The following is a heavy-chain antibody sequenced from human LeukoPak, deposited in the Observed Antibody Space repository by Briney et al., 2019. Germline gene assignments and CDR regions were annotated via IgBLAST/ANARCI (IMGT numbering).Heavy chain of an antibody. V-gene: IGHV4-39*07. CDR3: ARGHIAYDFLTGFSH. CDR2: IYYSGST. D-gene: IGHD3-9*01. J-gene: IGHJ4*02. CDR1: GGSISSSSYY. Sequence: SETLSLTCTVSGGSISSSSYYWGWIRQPPGKGLEWIGSIYYSGSTYYNPSLKSRVTVSVDTSKNQFSLKLSSVTAADTAVYYCARGHIAYDFLTGFSHWGQGTLVTVSS.